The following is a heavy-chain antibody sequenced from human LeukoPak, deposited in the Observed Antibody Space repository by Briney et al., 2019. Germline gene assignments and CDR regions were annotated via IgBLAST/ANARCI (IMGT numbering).Heavy chain of an antibody. D-gene: IGHD2-2*01. CDR3: ASQLPSMGNWFDP. CDR2: INPNSGGT. V-gene: IGHV1-2*02. Sequence: ASVKVSCKASGYTFTGYYMHWVRQAPGQGLEWMGWINPNSGGTNYAQKFQGRVTMTRDTSISTAYMELSRLRSDDTAVYYCASQLPSMGNWFDPWGQGTLVTVSS. CDR1: GYTFTGYY. J-gene: IGHJ5*02.